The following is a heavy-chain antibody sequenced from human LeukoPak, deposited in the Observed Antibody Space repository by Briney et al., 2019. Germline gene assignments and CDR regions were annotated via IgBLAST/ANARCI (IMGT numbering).Heavy chain of an antibody. V-gene: IGHV3-49*04. CDR1: GFTFGDYG. J-gene: IGHJ6*03. CDR2: IRRKADGGTT. CDR3: TTKLPYDSSGYYYYVAAYYYMDV. Sequence: PGRSLRLSCTASGFTFGDYGMSWVRQAPGKGLEWVGFIRRKADGGTTEYAASVKGRFTISRDDSKSTADLQMNSLKTEDTAVYYCTTKLPYDSSGYYYYVAAYYYMDVWGKGTTVTVSS. D-gene: IGHD3-22*01.